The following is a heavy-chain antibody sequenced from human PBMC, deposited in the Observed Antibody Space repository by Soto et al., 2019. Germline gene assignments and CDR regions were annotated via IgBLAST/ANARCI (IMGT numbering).Heavy chain of an antibody. CDR1: GLTLRTHW. CDR3: ARDDAGYDY. CDR2: IQEDGSEQ. J-gene: IGHJ4*02. Sequence: EVQLVQSGGGLAQSGGSLRLSCVASGLTLRTHWMSWVRQAPGKGLEWVGNIQEDGSEQYYVDSVKGRFTISRDNAKNSLFLQKNSLRVEDTAVYFCARDDAGYDYWGQGTLVAVSS. D-gene: IGHD5-12*01. V-gene: IGHV3-7*01.